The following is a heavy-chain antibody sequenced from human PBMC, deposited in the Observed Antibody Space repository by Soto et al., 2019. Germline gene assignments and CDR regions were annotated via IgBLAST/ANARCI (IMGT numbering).Heavy chain of an antibody. CDR3: ARGIVVLPAAQDAFDI. CDR1: GGTFSSYA. J-gene: IGHJ3*02. V-gene: IGHV1-69*13. D-gene: IGHD2-2*01. CDR2: LIPIFGTA. Sequence: AVKVSCKASGGTFSSYAISWVRQAPGQGLEWMGGLIPIFGTANYAQKFQGGVTITAXXXXSXXXMXLXXLRXAATAVYYCARGIVVLPAAQDAFDIWGQGTMVTAS.